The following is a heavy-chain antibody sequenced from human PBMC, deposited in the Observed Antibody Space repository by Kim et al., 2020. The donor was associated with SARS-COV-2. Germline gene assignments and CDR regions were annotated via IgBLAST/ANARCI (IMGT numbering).Heavy chain of an antibody. J-gene: IGHJ4*02. D-gene: IGHD2-15*01. Sequence: KSRVTISVDTSTNQFSLKLSSVTAADTAVYYCARFHLGYCSGGSCNSFDYWGQGTLVTVSS. V-gene: IGHV4-39*01. CDR3: ARFHLGYCSGGSCNSFDY.